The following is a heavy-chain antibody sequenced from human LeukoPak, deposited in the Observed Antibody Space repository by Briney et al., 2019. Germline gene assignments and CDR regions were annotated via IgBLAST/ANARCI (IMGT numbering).Heavy chain of an antibody. V-gene: IGHV5-51*01. D-gene: IGHD5-12*01. CDR1: GYRFTYYW. J-gene: IGHJ4*01. Sequence: GEALKISCKGPGYRFTYYWIAWVRPRPGKGLEWRGIVYRSNSETRYSPSFQGQVTISADKSISTGNRQWSSLKASDTAMYFCARHRYSGSDTQGFDYWGHGTLVTVSS. CDR3: ARHRYSGSDTQGFDY. CDR2: VYRSNSET.